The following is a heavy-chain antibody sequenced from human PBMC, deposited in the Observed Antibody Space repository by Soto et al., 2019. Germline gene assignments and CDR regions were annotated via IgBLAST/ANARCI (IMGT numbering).Heavy chain of an antibody. CDR3: ARDPGYSYGYN. CDR1: GYTFTSYA. D-gene: IGHD5-18*01. V-gene: IGHV1-3*01. Sequence: ASVKVCCKASGYTFTSYAMHWVRQAPGQRLEWMGWINAGNGNTRYSQKFQGRVTITRDTSASTAYMELSSLRSEDTAVYYCARDPGYSYGYNWGQGTLVTVSS. J-gene: IGHJ4*02. CDR2: INAGNGNT.